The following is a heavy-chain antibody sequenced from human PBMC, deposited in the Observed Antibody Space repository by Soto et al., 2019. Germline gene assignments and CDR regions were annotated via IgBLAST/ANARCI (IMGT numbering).Heavy chain of an antibody. D-gene: IGHD6-6*01. CDR3: AMGYSSSPLGWFAL. J-gene: IGHJ5*02. V-gene: IGHV1-3*01. CDR1: RWVYTRYP. CDR2: INAGNGNT. Sequence: CMSARWVYTRYPIRCVRKEHGQRLEWMGWINAGNGNTKYSQKFQGRVTITRDTSASTAYMELSSLRSEDTAVYYCAMGYSSSPLGWFALWGQGNMV.